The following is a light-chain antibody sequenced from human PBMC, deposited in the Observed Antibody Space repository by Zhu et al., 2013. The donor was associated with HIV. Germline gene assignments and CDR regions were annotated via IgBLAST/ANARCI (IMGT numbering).Light chain of an antibody. CDR2: GAS. J-gene: IGKJ1*01. CDR1: QSISSN. CDR3: QQCSTAPWT. V-gene: IGKV3-20*01. Sequence: EIVLTQSPATLSVSPGERATLSCRASQSISSNLAWYQQKPGQAPSLLIYGASLRATGIPDRFSGGGSETDFTLTISRLEAEDFAVYYCQQCSTAPWTLGQGTKVEVK.